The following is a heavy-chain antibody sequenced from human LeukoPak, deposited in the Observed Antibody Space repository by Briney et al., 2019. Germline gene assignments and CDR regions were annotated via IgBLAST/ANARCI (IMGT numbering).Heavy chain of an antibody. D-gene: IGHD6-25*01. CDR1: GFTFSSYA. V-gene: IGHV3-23*01. Sequence: PGGSLRLSCAASGFTFSSYAMSWVRQAPGKGLEWVSAISGSGGSTYYADSVKGRFTISRDNSKNTLYLQMNSLRAEDTAVYYCARDYSSGRGPPSFDYWGQGTLVTVSS. CDR3: ARDYSSGRGPPSFDY. J-gene: IGHJ4*02. CDR2: ISGSGGST.